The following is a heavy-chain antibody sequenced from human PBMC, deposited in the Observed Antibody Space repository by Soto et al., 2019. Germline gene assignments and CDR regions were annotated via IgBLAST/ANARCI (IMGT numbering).Heavy chain of an antibody. Sequence: QVQLQESGPGLVKPSETLSLTCIVSGGSVSSGSYYWSWIRQPPGKGLEWIGYIYYSGSTNYNPTLQSRVTISVDTSKNQFSLKLSSGTAADTAVYYCARGGYCSGGSCYSRLDHWGQGTLVTVSS. V-gene: IGHV4-61*01. CDR1: GGSVSSGSYY. CDR2: IYYSGST. D-gene: IGHD2-15*01. CDR3: ARGGYCSGGSCYSRLDH. J-gene: IGHJ5*02.